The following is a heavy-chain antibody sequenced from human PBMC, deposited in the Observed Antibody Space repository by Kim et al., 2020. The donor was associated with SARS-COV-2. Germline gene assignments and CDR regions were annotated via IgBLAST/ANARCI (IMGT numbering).Heavy chain of an antibody. J-gene: IGHJ4*02. Sequence: YSQQFQGPVTITMNTSISTAYMELSSLRSEDTAVYYCARGRGPVYYFDYWGQGTLVTVSS. CDR3: ARGRGPVYYFDY. V-gene: IGHV1-8*01.